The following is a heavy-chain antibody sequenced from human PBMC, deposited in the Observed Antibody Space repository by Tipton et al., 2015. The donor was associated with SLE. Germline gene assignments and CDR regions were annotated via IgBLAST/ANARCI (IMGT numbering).Heavy chain of an antibody. Sequence: TLSLTCAVYGGSFSGYYWSWIRQPPGKGLEWIGEINHSGSTNYNPSLKSRVTISVDTSKNQFSLKLSSVTAADTAVYYCARGLREQWLVPPTLGYWGQGTPVTVAS. J-gene: IGHJ4*02. D-gene: IGHD6-19*01. CDR3: ARGLREQWLVPPTLGY. CDR2: INHSGST. V-gene: IGHV4-34*01. CDR1: GGSFSGYY.